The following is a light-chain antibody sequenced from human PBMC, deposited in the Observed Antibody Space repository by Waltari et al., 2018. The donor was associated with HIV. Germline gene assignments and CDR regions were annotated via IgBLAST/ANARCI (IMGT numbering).Light chain of an antibody. CDR1: SSAIGYFNY. J-gene: IGLJ2*01. CDR3: AAYAGNNIVI. V-gene: IGLV2-8*01. CDR2: DVN. Sequence: QSALTQPPSASGSPGQSVTVSCTGTSSAIGYFNYVSWYQQHPGKAPKLLIYDVNKRPSGVPDRFSASKSGATASLTVSGLLAEEEADYYCAAYAGNNIVIFGGGTKVTV.